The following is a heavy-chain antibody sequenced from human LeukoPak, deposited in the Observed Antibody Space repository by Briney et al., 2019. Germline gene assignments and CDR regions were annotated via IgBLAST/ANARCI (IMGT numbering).Heavy chain of an antibody. J-gene: IGHJ2*01. CDR2: IYYSGST. CDR3: ARGGSSGWYDWYFDL. Sequence: SETLSLTCTVSGGSISSSSYYWGWIRQPPGKGLEWIGSIYYSGSTYYNPSLKSRVTISVDTSKNQFSLKLSSVTAADTAVYYCARGGSSGWYDWYFDLWGRGTLVTVSS. V-gene: IGHV4-39*01. CDR1: GGSISSSSYY. D-gene: IGHD6-19*01.